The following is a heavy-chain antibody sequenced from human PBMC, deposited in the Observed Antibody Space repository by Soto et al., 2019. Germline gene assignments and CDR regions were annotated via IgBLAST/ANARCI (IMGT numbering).Heavy chain of an antibody. J-gene: IGHJ4*02. Sequence: WGSLRLSCAASGFTFISYGMHLVRHSPGKGREWVAVISYDGSNKYYADSVKGRFTISRDNSKNTLYLQMNSLRAEDTAVYYCANSGTGAPNYYGPGSYYIPFDYWGQGTLVTVSS. CDR3: ANSGTGAPNYYGPGSYYIPFDY. D-gene: IGHD3-10*01. V-gene: IGHV3-30*18. CDR2: ISYDGSNK. CDR1: GFTFISYG.